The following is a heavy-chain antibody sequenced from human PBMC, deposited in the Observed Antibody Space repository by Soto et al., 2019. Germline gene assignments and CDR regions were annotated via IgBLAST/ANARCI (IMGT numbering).Heavy chain of an antibody. D-gene: IGHD2-2*01. CDR3: ARDRCSSTSCWNYGMDV. V-gene: IGHV1-69*01. Sequence: QVQLVQSGAEVKKPGSSVKVSCKASGGTFSSYAISWVRQAPGQGLEWMGGIIPIFGTANYAQQFQGRVTITADEATSTAYMELSSLRSEDTAVYYCARDRCSSTSCWNYGMDVWGQGTTVTVSS. J-gene: IGHJ6*02. CDR1: GGTFSSYA. CDR2: IIPIFGTA.